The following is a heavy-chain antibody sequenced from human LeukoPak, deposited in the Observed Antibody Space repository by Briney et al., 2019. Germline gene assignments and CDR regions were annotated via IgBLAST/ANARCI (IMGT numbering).Heavy chain of an antibody. D-gene: IGHD5-18*01. CDR2: IYYSGST. J-gene: IGHJ3*02. CDR1: GGSISSYY. CDR3: ARSEYSYGADTFDI. Sequence: SETLSLTCTVSGGSISSYYWSWIRQPPGKGLEWIGYIYYSGSTNYSPSLKSRVTISVDTSKNQFSLKLSSVTAADTAVYYCARSEYSYGADTFDIWGQGTMVTVSS. V-gene: IGHV4-59*01.